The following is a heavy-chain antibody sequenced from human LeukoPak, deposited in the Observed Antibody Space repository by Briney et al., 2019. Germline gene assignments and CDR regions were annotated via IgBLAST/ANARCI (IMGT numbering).Heavy chain of an antibody. CDR3: YPHYYGSGNLNWFDP. CDR2: ISSSSTYK. J-gene: IGHJ5*02. Sequence: GGSLRLSCAASGFTFTNYSMNWVRQTPGKGLEWVSSISSSSTYKYYADSVKGRFTISRDNARNSLYLQMNSLRVDDTAVYYCYPHYYGSGNLNWFDPWGKGTLVTVSS. V-gene: IGHV3-21*01. CDR1: GFTFTNYS. D-gene: IGHD3-10*01.